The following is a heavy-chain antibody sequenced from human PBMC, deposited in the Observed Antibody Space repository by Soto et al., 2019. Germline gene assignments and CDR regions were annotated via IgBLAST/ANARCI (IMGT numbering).Heavy chain of an antibody. J-gene: IGHJ4*02. D-gene: IGHD1-26*01. CDR1: GGTFSTYA. V-gene: IGHV1-69*01. Sequence: QVQLVQSGAEVKKPGSSVKVSCKASGGTFSTYAITWVRQAPGQGLEWLGGIIPIFGTTDYARKFQGRVTITAAESTSTVFIELSSLTSEYTDVYYCARGVGAYYFDYWGQGTLVTVSS. CDR3: ARGVGAYYFDY. CDR2: IIPIFGTT.